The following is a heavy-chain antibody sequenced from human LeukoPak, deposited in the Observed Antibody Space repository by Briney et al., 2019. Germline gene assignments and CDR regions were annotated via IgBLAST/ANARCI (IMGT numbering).Heavy chain of an antibody. CDR3: AKDWSLGYGCLDY. CDR2: VWNDGSKN. Sequence: GGSLRLSCTASGFTFSNYGMHWVRQTPGKGLEWVALVWNDGSKNYYADSVKGRFTISRDNSKDTLYLLLNSLRAEDTAVYYCAKDWSLGYGCLDYWGQGTLVTVSS. D-gene: IGHD5-12*01. V-gene: IGHV3-33*06. CDR1: GFTFSNYG. J-gene: IGHJ4*02.